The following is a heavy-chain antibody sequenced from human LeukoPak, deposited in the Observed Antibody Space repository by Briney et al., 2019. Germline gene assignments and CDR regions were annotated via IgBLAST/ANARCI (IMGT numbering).Heavy chain of an antibody. CDR3: ARGSFFEY. V-gene: IGHV3-21*01. Sequence: GGSLRLSCAASGFTFSSYSMNWVRQAPGKGLEWVSSISSSSSYIYYADSVEGRFTISRDNAKNSLYLQMNSLRAEDTAVYYCARGSFFEYWGQGTLVTVSS. J-gene: IGHJ4*02. CDR2: ISSSSSYI. CDR1: GFTFSSYS. D-gene: IGHD2-15*01.